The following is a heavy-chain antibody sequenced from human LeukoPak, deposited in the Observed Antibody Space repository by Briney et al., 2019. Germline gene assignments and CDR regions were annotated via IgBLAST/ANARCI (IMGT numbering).Heavy chain of an antibody. J-gene: IGHJ4*02. D-gene: IGHD6-6*01. V-gene: IGHV3-7*03. Sequence: GALRLSCAASGFTFSSYAMHWVRQAPGKGLEWVANIKRDANEKNYVDSVKGRFTISRDNAKNSLYLQMNSLRAEDTAVYYCARDISPQLVVDNWGQGTLVTVSS. CDR3: ARDISPQLVVDN. CDR1: GFTFSSYA. CDR2: IKRDANEK.